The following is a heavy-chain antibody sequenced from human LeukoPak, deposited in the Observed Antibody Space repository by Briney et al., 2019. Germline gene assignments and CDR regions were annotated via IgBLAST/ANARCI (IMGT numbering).Heavy chain of an antibody. CDR3: ARDIAPPGVYYYYGMDV. CDR2: ISSSSSTI. J-gene: IGHJ6*02. CDR1: GFTFSSYS. D-gene: IGHD6-13*01. Sequence: GGSLRLSCAASGFTFSSYSMNWVRQAPGKGLEWVSYISSSSSTIYYADSVKGRFTISRVNAKNSLYLQMNSLRDEDTAVYYCARDIAPPGVYYYYGMDVWGQGTTVTVSS. V-gene: IGHV3-48*02.